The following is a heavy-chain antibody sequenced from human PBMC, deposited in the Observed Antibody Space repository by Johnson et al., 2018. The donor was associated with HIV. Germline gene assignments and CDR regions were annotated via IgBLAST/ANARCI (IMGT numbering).Heavy chain of an antibody. J-gene: IGHJ3*02. D-gene: IGHD1-26*01. Sequence: QVQLVESGGGVVQPGRTLRLSCAASGFPFSNFAMHWVRQAPGKGLEWVAIISYDGSKIFYADSVKGRFTISRDNSKNTLYLQMNSLRAEDTAVYYCAKDLFTEREDDASDIWGQGTMVTVSS. CDR1: GFPFSNFA. V-gene: IGHV3-30*04. CDR2: ISYDGSKI. CDR3: AKDLFTEREDDASDI.